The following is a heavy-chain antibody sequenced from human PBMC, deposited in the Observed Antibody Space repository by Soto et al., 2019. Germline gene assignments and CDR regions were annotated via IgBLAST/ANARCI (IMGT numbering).Heavy chain of an antibody. Sequence: SETLSLTSTVSGGSIRVQSYYWTWIRQTPGKGLEWVGSSYYSGTSYFNPALKGRVTISVDTSTNQFSLRLTSVTAADTAVYYCTRRYNWNDYYLDPSGQGPLVTVYS. CDR2: SYYSGTS. J-gene: IGHJ5*02. D-gene: IGHD1-20*01. CDR3: TRRYNWNDYYLDP. CDR1: GGSIRVQSYY. V-gene: IGHV4-39*01.